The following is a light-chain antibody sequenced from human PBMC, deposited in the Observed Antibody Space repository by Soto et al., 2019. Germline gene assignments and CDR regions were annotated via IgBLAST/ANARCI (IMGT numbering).Light chain of an antibody. V-gene: IGKV1-5*01. Sequence: DIQMTQSPSTLSASVGDRVTITCRASQSISSWLAWYQQKAGKAPKPLIYGASSLESGVPSRFSGSGSGTEFTLTISSLQPDDFATYYCQQYDSYPRTFGQGTKVEI. CDR2: GAS. CDR1: QSISSW. J-gene: IGKJ1*01. CDR3: QQYDSYPRT.